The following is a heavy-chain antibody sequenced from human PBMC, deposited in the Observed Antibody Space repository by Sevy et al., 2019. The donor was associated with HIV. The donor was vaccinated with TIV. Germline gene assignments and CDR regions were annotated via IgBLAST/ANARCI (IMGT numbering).Heavy chain of an antibody. CDR1: KLIFPGIW. D-gene: IGHD3-16*01. Sequence: GGSRSPSFAPSKLIFPGIWITWVRKLPGKGRGGGANKDQDGGDKRNVDSVRGRFTIPRDNANNFRYLQMSSLRADDTAVYYCARAGGWGNINHSNQILDIWGHGTKVTVSS. CDR3: ARAGGWGNINHSNQILDI. V-gene: IGHV3-7*01. CDR2: KDQDGGDK. J-gene: IGHJ3*02.